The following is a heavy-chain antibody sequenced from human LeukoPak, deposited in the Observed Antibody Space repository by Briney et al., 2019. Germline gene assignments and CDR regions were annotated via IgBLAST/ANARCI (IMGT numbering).Heavy chain of an antibody. CDR1: GGSISSGGYY. V-gene: IGHV4-31*03. CDR3: ARHSAQDIVVVPAAKRGPFDI. D-gene: IGHD2-2*01. J-gene: IGHJ3*02. Sequence: PSETLSLTCTVSGGSISSGGYYWSWIRQHPGKGLEWIGYIYYSGSTYYNPSLKSRVTISVDTSKNQFSLKLSSVTAADTAVYYCARHSAQDIVVVPAAKRGPFDIWGQGTMVTVSS. CDR2: IYYSGST.